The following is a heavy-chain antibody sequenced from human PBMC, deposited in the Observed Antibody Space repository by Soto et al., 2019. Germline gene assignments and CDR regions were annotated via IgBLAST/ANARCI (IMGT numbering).Heavy chain of an antibody. CDR2: IYYSGHT. D-gene: IGHD6-13*01. CDR3: VRDSGAKLSSS. V-gene: IGHV4-30-4*01. Sequence: PSETLSLTCTVSGGSITSGDNYWSWIHQPPGKGLEWIGYIYYSGHTYYNPSLKSRLTISVDTSKNHFSLRLSSVTAADTAVYYCVRDSGAKLSSSWGQGTLVTVSS. J-gene: IGHJ4*02. CDR1: GGSITSGDNY.